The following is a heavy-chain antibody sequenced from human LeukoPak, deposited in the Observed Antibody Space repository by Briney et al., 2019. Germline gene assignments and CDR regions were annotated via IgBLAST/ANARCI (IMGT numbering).Heavy chain of an antibody. V-gene: IGHV4-34*01. CDR2: INHSGST. D-gene: IGHD3-3*01. Sequence: SETLSLSCAVYGGSFSSYYFYWIRRPSGKGLEWIGEINHSGSTNYNPSLKSRVTISVDTSKNQFSLKLSSVTAADTAVYYCARAQLIGIFEGWGQGTLVTVFS. CDR3: ARAQLIGIFEG. J-gene: IGHJ4*02. CDR1: GGSFSSYY.